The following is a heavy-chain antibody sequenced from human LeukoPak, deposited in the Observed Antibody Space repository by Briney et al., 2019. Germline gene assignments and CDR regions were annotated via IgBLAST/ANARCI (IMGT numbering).Heavy chain of an antibody. CDR2: IYTSGST. Sequence: SETLSLTCTVSGGSISSYYWSWIRQPPGKGLEWIGYIYTSGSTNYNPSLKSRVTISVDTSKNQFSLKLSSVTAADTAVYYCATQRGIGFWFDPWGQGTLVTVSS. CDR1: GGSISSYY. J-gene: IGHJ5*02. CDR3: ATQRGIGFWFDP. V-gene: IGHV4-4*09. D-gene: IGHD3-16*01.